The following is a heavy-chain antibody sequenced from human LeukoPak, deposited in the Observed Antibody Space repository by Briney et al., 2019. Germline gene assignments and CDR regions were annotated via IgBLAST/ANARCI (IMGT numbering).Heavy chain of an antibody. J-gene: IGHJ5*02. CDR2: ISSRAGTI. CDR3: ARGFRVATIDWFDP. V-gene: IGHV3-48*03. CDR1: GFTFSTYE. Sequence: PGGSLRLSCSGSGFTFSTYEMNWVRQAPGKGLDWVSSISSRAGTIYYADSVEGRFTISRDNAKNSLYLQMNSLRAEDTAVYYCARGFRVATIDWFDPWGQGTLVTVSS. D-gene: IGHD5-12*01.